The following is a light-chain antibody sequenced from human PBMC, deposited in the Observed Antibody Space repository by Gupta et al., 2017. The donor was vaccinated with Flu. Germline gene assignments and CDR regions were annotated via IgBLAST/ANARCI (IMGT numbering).Light chain of an antibody. CDR1: QSLLHSEGKTY. Sequence: VNPGQPASISWKVRQSLLHSEGKTYLYWYLQKPGQPPQLLIYEVSNRCSGVPDRFSGSGSGTDFTLNISRVEAEDVGVYYCKQSIQLPRTFGQGTKVEIK. J-gene: IGKJ1*01. CDR2: EVS. CDR3: KQSIQLPRT. V-gene: IGKV2D-29*01.